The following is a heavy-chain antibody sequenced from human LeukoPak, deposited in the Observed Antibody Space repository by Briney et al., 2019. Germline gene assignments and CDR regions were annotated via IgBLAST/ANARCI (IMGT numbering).Heavy chain of an antibody. CDR2: IKQDGSEK. D-gene: IGHD4-17*01. CDR1: GFTFSNYA. J-gene: IGHJ4*02. Sequence: GGSLRLSCAASGFTFSNYAMSWVRQAPGKGLEWVANIKQDGSEKYYVDSVKGRFTISRDNAKNSLYLQMNSLRAEDTAVYYCASRNYGDYEVLFDYWGQGTLVTVSS. CDR3: ASRNYGDYEVLFDY. V-gene: IGHV3-7*01.